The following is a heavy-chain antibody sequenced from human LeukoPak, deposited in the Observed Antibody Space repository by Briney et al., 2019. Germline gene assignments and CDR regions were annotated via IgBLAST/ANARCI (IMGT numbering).Heavy chain of an antibody. CDR3: ARGGRNTMIVVGYFDY. J-gene: IGHJ4*02. Sequence: ASVKVSCKASGGTFSSYAISWVRQAPGQGLEWMGGIIPIFGTANYAQKFQGRVTMTRDMSTSTVYMELSSLRSEDTAVYYCARGGRNTMIVVGYFDYWGQGTLVTVSS. V-gene: IGHV1-69*05. CDR2: IIPIFGTA. CDR1: GGTFSSYA. D-gene: IGHD3-22*01.